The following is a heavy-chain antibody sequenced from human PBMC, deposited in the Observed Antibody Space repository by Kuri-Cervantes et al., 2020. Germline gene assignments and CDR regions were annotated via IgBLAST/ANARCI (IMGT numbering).Heavy chain of an antibody. CDR2: ISGYNGNT. CDR1: GYTFTSYG. J-gene: IGHJ5*02. CDR3: ARDGRAIADQFDP. D-gene: IGHD6-13*01. V-gene: IGHV1-18*01. Sequence: ASVKVSCKASGYTFTSYGLNWVRQAPGQGPEWMGWISGYNGNTNYAQKFQGRVTMTTDTSTSTSYMELSSLRSEDTAVYYCARDGRAIADQFDPWGQGTLVTVSS.